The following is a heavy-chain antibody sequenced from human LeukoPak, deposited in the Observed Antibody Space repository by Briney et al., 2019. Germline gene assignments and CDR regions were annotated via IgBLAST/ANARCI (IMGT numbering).Heavy chain of an antibody. D-gene: IGHD3-3*01. J-gene: IGHJ4*02. CDR3: VVIIIRIDGFDY. Sequence: GASVKVSCKASGYTFTGYYMHWVRQAPGQGLEWMGWINPNSGGTNYAQKFQGRVTMTRDTSISTAYMELSRLRSDDTAVYYCVVIIIRIDGFDYWGQGTLVTVSS. CDR1: GYTFTGYY. CDR2: INPNSGGT. V-gene: IGHV1-2*02.